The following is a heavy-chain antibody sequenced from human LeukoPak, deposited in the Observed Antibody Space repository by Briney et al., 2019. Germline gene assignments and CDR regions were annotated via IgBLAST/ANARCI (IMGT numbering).Heavy chain of an antibody. CDR3: ARVSLGLADY. CDR1: GFTFSSYS. V-gene: IGHV3-21*01. Sequence: GGSLRLSCAASGFTFSSYSLNWVRQAPGKGLEWVSFISSSNNYIYYADSVKGRFTISRDNAKDSLYLQMNSLRAEDTAVYYCARVSLGLADYWGQGTLVTVSS. CDR2: ISSSNNYI. J-gene: IGHJ4*02.